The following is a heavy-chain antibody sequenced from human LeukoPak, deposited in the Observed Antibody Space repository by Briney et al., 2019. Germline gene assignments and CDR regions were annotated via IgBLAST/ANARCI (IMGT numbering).Heavy chain of an antibody. D-gene: IGHD3-10*01. CDR2: ISSSSSYI. CDR3: ARVVPPYGSGSRYYYMDV. CDR1: GFTFSSYG. Sequence: PGGSLRLSCAASGFTFSSYGMSWVRQAPGKGLEWVSSISSSSSYIYYADSVKGRFTISRDNAKNSLYLQMNSLRAEDTAVYYCARVVPPYGSGSRYYYMDVWGKGTTVTVSS. V-gene: IGHV3-21*01. J-gene: IGHJ6*03.